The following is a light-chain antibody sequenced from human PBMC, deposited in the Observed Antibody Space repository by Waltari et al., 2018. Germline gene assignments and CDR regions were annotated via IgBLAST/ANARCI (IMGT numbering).Light chain of an antibody. J-gene: IGKJ1*01. Sequence: EVVMTQSPATLSVSQGERATLSCRASQSISINMVWYQQRPGQAPRLLIYEASMRATDIPARFIGSGSWTEFPLTISSVQSEDAAVYYCQQFKYWPRTFGQGTKVEIK. CDR3: QQFKYWPRT. CDR2: EAS. CDR1: QSISIN. V-gene: IGKV3-15*01.